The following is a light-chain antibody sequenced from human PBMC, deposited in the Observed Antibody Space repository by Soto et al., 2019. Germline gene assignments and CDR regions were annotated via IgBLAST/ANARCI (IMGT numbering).Light chain of an antibody. CDR3: LQDINYPWT. CDR1: QNLNQN. J-gene: IGKJ1*01. CDR2: SAV. V-gene: IGKV3D-15*01. Sequence: EIVMTQSPAALSVSPGEGVTLSCRASQNLNQNVSWYQQKPSQTLRLLSHSAVTGAVGVPATSSGRGSGTDFTLTISSLQSEDSATYYCLQDINYPWTFGQGTKV.